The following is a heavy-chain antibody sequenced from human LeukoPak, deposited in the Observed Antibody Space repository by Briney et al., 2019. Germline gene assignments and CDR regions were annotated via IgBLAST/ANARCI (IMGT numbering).Heavy chain of an antibody. CDR1: GFTFSSYW. J-gene: IGHJ6*02. CDR3: ARGGGLDV. Sequence: GGSLRLSCAASGFTFSSYWLSWVRQAPGKGLEWVANIKQDGSVKYYVDSVKGRFTISRDNAENSLYLQMSNLRAEDTAVYFCARGGGLDVWGQGATVTVSS. V-gene: IGHV3-7*03. CDR2: IKQDGSVK. D-gene: IGHD3-16*01.